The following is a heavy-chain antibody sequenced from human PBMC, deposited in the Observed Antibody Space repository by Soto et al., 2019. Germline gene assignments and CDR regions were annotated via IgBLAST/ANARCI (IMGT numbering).Heavy chain of an antibody. J-gene: IGHJ4*02. V-gene: IGHV1-18*04. CDR3: VSDLGLSWIQLWYQSAYCLYY. CDR1: GYTFTSYG. D-gene: IGHD5-18*01. Sequence: QVQLVQSGAEVKKPGASVKVSCKASGYTFTSYGISWVRQAPGQGLEWMRWISAYNGNTNYAQKLQGRVTMTTDTSTRSVYMELRSLSSDDTAVYYCVSDLGLSWIQLWYQSAYCLYYWCEGTQVAVS. CDR2: ISAYNGNT.